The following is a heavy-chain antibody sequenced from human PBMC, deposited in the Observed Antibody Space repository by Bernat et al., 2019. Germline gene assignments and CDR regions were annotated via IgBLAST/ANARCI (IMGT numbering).Heavy chain of an antibody. CDR2: ISAYNGNT. V-gene: IGHV1-18*01. CDR1: GYTFTSYG. D-gene: IGHD3-10*01. J-gene: IGHJ5*02. CDR3: ARDSDMVRGVISRCWFDP. Sequence: QVQLVQSGAEVKKPGASVMVSCKASGYTFTSYGISWVRQAPGQGLEWMGWISAYNGNTNYAQKLQGRVTMTTDTSTSTAYMELRSLRSDDTAVYYCARDSDMVRGVISRCWFDPWGQGTLVTVSS.